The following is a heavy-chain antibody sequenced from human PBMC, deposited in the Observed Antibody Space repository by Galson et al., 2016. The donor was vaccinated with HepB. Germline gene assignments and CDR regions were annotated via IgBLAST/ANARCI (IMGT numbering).Heavy chain of an antibody. D-gene: IGHD3-22*01. CDR2: IYQHGNI. CDR3: ARGHFDSSGYHYSYYYGMDV. V-gene: IGHV4/OR15-8*02. J-gene: IGHJ6*02. CDR1: GDSITTNHW. Sequence: TLSLTCAVSGDSITTNHWWSWVRQSPERGLEWIGEIYQHGNINYNPSLRSRVTMSLDKSKNQFSLNLSSVTAADTAVYYCARGHFDSSGYHYSYYYGMDVWGQGTTVTVSS.